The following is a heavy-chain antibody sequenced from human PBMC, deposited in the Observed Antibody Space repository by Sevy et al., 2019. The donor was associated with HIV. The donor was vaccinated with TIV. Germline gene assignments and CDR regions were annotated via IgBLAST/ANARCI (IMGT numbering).Heavy chain of an antibody. V-gene: IGHV1-2*02. Sequence: ASVKVSCKASGYTFTGYYMHWVRQAPGQGLEWMGWINPNSGGTNYAQMFQGRVTMTRDTSISTAYMELSRLRSDDTAVYYCARAAQYCSGGSCYGPGDYYYGMDVWGQGTTVTVSS. J-gene: IGHJ6*02. CDR3: ARAAQYCSGGSCYGPGDYYYGMDV. CDR2: INPNSGGT. CDR1: GYTFTGYY. D-gene: IGHD2-15*01.